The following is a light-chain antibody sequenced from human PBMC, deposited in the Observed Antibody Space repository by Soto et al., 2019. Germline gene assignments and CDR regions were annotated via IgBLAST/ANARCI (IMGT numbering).Light chain of an antibody. CDR2: EVS. V-gene: IGLV2-14*01. J-gene: IGLJ1*01. Sequence: QSALTQPASVSGSPGQSITISCTGTSSDVGGSNYVSWYQQHPGKAPKLMIYEVSYRPSGVFNRFSGSKSGNTASMTISGLQAEDEVDYYCSSYTSSSTLVFGTGTKLTVL. CDR3: SSYTSSSTLV. CDR1: SSDVGGSNY.